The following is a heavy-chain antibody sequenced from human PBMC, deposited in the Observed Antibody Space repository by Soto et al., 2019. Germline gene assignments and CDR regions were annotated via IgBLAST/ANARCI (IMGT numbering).Heavy chain of an antibody. CDR1: GGTFSTFG. CDR3: ARTAPMDAGDKYYYDF. D-gene: IGHD3-16*01. Sequence: VKVSCKTSGGTFSTFGISWVRQAPGQGLEWMGGIIPFFGTAEYSQKFEDRITITADESTNTVYMDLRSLTSEDTAIYYCARTAPMDAGDKYYYDFWGQGALVTVSS. CDR2: IIPFFGTA. V-gene: IGHV1-69*13. J-gene: IGHJ4*02.